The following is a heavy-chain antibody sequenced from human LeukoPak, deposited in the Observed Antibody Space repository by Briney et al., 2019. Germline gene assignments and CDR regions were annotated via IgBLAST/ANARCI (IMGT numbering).Heavy chain of an antibody. Sequence: PGGSLRLSCEASGFTFSSYDMSWVRQGPGKGLEWVSYISSSGSTKNYADSVKGRFIISRDNDKNSLYLQMNSLRDEDTAVYYCASVRPFDYWGQGTLVTVSS. V-gene: IGHV3-48*02. CDR2: ISSSGSTK. D-gene: IGHD3-22*01. CDR1: GFTFSSYD. CDR3: ASVRPFDY. J-gene: IGHJ4*02.